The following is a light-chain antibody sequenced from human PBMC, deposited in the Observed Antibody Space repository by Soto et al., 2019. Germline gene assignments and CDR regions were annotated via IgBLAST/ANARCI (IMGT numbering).Light chain of an antibody. CDR2: DVS. CDR1: SSDVGAYNC. Sequence: QSALTQPRSVSGSPGQSVTISCTGTSSDVGAYNCVSWYQQHPGKAPKLMIYDVSKRPSGVPDRFSGCKSGNTASLTISGLQAEDDADYYCCSYAGSYTHVVFGGGTKLTVL. CDR3: CSYAGSYTHVV. V-gene: IGLV2-11*01. J-gene: IGLJ2*01.